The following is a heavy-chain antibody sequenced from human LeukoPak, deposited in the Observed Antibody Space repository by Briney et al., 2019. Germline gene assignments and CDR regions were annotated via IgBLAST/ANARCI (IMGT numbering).Heavy chain of an antibody. CDR1: GGSFSGYY. Sequence: SETLSLTCAVYGGSFSGYYWSWIRQPPGKGLEWIGEINHSGSTNYNPSLKSRVTISVDTSKNQFSLKLGSVTAADTAVYYCARGRLGIYYGSGSYRYWGQGTLVTVSS. J-gene: IGHJ4*02. CDR3: ARGRLGIYYGSGSYRY. D-gene: IGHD3-10*01. V-gene: IGHV4-34*01. CDR2: INHSGST.